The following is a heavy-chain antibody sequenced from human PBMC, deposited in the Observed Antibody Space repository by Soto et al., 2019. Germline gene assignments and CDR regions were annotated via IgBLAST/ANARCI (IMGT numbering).Heavy chain of an antibody. J-gene: IGHJ5*02. CDR2: IIPIIGII. CDR1: GGTFSTYT. V-gene: IGHV1-69*08. CDR3: AGEPDSHYNDSHAFSYP. Sequence: QVQLVQSGAEVKKPGSSVKVTCKVSGGTFSTYTITWVRQAPGQGLEWMGRIIPIIGIINYAQKFQGRVTISADKFTGTAYMELTGLRSDDTAVYYCAGEPDSHYNDSHAFSYPWGQGTLVTVSS. D-gene: IGHD4-4*01.